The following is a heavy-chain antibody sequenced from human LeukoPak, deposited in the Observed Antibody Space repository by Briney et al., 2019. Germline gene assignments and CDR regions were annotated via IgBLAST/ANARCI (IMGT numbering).Heavy chain of an antibody. CDR2: INHSGST. CDR1: GGSISSYY. J-gene: IGHJ6*02. D-gene: IGHD6-13*01. V-gene: IGHV4-34*01. Sequence: PSETLSLTCTVSGGSISSYYWSWIRQPPGKGLEWIGEINHSGSTNYNPSLKSRVTISVDTSKNQFSLKLSSVTAADTAVYYCARGGVEYSSSWYTYYYGMDVWGQGTTVTVSS. CDR3: ARGGVEYSSSWYTYYYGMDV.